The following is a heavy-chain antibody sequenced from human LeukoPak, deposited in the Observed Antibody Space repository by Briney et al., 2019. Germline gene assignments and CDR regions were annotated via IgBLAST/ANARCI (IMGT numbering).Heavy chain of an antibody. CDR3: ARGRDYYAITGYHNWFDA. D-gene: IGHD3-22*01. J-gene: IGHJ5*02. CDR1: GYTFTRYY. CDR2: ISPSGDTT. Sequence: ASVKVSCKASGYTFTRYYMHWLRQAPGQGLEWMGIISPSGDTTSYAQKFQGRVTMTRDTSTRTVYLDLSSLRSEDTPVYYCARGRDYYAITGYHNWFDAWGQGTLVTVSS. V-gene: IGHV1-46*01.